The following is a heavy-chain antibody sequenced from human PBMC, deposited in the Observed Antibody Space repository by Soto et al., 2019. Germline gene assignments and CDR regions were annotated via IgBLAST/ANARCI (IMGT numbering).Heavy chain of an antibody. Sequence: SETLSLTCAVYGGSFSGYYWSWIRQPPGKGLKWIGEINHSGSTNYNPSLKSRVTISVDTSKNQFSLKLSSVTAADTVVYYCARVGLYSSSWPNWFDPWGQGTLVTVSS. V-gene: IGHV4-34*01. J-gene: IGHJ5*02. CDR2: INHSGST. D-gene: IGHD6-13*01. CDR3: ARVGLYSSSWPNWFDP. CDR1: GGSFSGYY.